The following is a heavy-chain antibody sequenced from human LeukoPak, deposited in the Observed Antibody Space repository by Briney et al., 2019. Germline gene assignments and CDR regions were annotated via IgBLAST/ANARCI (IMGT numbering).Heavy chain of an antibody. CDR2: ISYDGSNK. CDR3: AREARGYSYGDFDY. J-gene: IGHJ4*02. CDR1: GFTFSSYA. V-gene: IGHV3-30-3*01. Sequence: GASLRLSCAASGFTFSSYAMHWVRQAPGKGLEWVAVISYDGSNKYYADSVKGRFTISRDNSKNTLYLQMNSLRAEDTAVYYCAREARGYSYGDFDYWGQGTLVTVSS. D-gene: IGHD5-18*01.